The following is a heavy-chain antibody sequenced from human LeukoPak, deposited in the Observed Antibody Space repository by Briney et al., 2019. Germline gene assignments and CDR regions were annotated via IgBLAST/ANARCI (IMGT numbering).Heavy chain of an antibody. CDR3: AKDTSYGGNSGSLDY. CDR1: GFTLSNHW. V-gene: IGHV3-7*03. D-gene: IGHD4-23*01. Sequence: GGSLRLSCAASGFTLSNHWMIWVRQAPGKGLECVANIKQDGIEKYYLDSVKGRFTISRDNAKNSVYLQMNSLRAEDMALYYCAKDTSYGGNSGSLDYWGQGTLVTVSS. CDR2: IKQDGIEK. J-gene: IGHJ4*02.